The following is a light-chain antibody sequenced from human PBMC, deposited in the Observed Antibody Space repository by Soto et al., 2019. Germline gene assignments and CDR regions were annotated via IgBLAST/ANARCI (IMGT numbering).Light chain of an antibody. CDR3: SSYTSSSTPLVV. CDR1: SSDVGGYNY. CDR2: DVS. V-gene: IGLV2-14*01. Sequence: QSALTQPASVSGSPGQSITISCTGTSSDVGGYNYVSWYQQHPGKVPKLIIYDVSHRPSGVSNRFSGSKSGNTASLTISGLQTEDEADYYCSSYTSSSTPLVVFGGGTKVTVL. J-gene: IGLJ2*01.